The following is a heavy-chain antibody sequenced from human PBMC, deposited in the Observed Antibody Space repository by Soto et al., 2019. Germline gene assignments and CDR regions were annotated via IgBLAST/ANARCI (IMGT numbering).Heavy chain of an antibody. Sequence: SETLSLTCAVYGGSFSGYYWSWIRQPPGKGLEWIGEINHSGSTNYNPSLKSRVTISVDTSKNQFSLKLSSVTAADTAVYYCARGHPWPRCFDYWGQGTLVTVSS. V-gene: IGHV4-34*01. J-gene: IGHJ4*02. CDR1: GGSFSGYY. CDR3: ARGHPWPRCFDY. CDR2: INHSGST. D-gene: IGHD4-17*01.